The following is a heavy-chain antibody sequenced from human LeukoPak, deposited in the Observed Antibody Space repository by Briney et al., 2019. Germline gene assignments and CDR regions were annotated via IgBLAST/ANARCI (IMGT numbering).Heavy chain of an antibody. CDR1: AFTFNSFA. J-gene: IGHJ4*02. Sequence: GGSLRLSCAASAFTFNSFAMHWVRLAPGKGLEWVAAISYDGENEFYADSVRGRFTISRDNSENTLHLQLDSLRAEDTAVFYCARARCSSTDCSPDYWGQGTLVTVSS. V-gene: IGHV3-30*08. CDR3: ARARCSSTDCSPDY. D-gene: IGHD2-2*01. CDR2: ISYDGENE.